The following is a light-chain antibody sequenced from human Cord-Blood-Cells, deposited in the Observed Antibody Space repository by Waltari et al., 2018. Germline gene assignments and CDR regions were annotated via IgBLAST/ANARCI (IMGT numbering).Light chain of an antibody. CDR3: CSYAGSSTSV. V-gene: IGLV2-23*01. CDR2: EGS. CDR1: SSDVGSYNL. Sequence: QSALTQPASVSGSPGQSITIPCTGTSSDVGSYNLVSWYQQHPGKAPKLMIYEGSKRPAGVSNRFSGSRSGNTASLTISGLQAEDDADYYCCSYAGSSTSVFGGGTKLTVL. J-gene: IGLJ3*02.